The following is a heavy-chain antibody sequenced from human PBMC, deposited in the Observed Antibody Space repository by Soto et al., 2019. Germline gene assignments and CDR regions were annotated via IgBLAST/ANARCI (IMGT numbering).Heavy chain of an antibody. Sequence: PGGSLRLSCAASGFTFSSYEINWVRQAPGKGLEWLSYISTSGNNVFYADSVKGRFTISRDNAKNSVFLQMNSLRVEDTAIYYCVRERYCTSTSCLDKRFDYWGQGTLVTVSS. V-gene: IGHV3-48*03. CDR3: VRERYCTSTSCLDKRFDY. J-gene: IGHJ4*02. D-gene: IGHD2-2*01. CDR1: GFTFSSYE. CDR2: ISTSGNNV.